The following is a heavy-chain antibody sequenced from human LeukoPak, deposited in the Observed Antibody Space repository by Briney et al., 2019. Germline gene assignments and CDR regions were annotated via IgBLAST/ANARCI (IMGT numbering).Heavy chain of an antibody. D-gene: IGHD6-13*01. CDR3: ARERAAAGRALFDY. Sequence: SETLSLTCTVSGGSISSYYWSWIRQPPGKGLEWIGYIYYSGSNNYNPSLKSRVTISVDTSKNQFSLKLSSVTTADTAVYYCARERAAAGRALFDYWGQGTLVTVSS. V-gene: IGHV4-59*01. CDR1: GGSISSYY. CDR2: IYYSGSN. J-gene: IGHJ4*02.